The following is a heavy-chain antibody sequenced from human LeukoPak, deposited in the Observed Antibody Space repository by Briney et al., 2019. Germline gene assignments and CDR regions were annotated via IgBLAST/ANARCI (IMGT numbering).Heavy chain of an antibody. D-gene: IGHD6-19*01. Sequence: SQTLSLTCAISGDSVSSNSAAWNWIRQSPSRGLEWLGRTYYRSKWYNDYAVSVKSGITINPDTSKNQFSLQLNSVPPEERAVYYCARVRTSPYIGWYLGASGYFDYWGQGTLVTVSS. J-gene: IGHJ4*02. V-gene: IGHV6-1*01. CDR3: ARVRTSPYIGWYLGASGYFDY. CDR1: GDSVSSNSAA. CDR2: TYYRSKWYN.